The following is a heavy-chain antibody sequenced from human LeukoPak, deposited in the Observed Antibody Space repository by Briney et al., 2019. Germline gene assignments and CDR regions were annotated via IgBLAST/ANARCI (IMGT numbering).Heavy chain of an antibody. CDR1: GFTFSSYS. V-gene: IGHV3-21*01. J-gene: IGHJ4*02. CDR3: ARDLEGYDSSGYYLQSFDY. Sequence: PGGSLRLSCAASGFTFSSYSMSWVRQAPGKGLEWVSSISSSSSYIYYADSVKGRFTISRDNAKNSLYLQMNSLRAEDTAVYYCARDLEGYDSSGYYLQSFDYWGQGTLVTVSS. D-gene: IGHD3-22*01. CDR2: ISSSSSYI.